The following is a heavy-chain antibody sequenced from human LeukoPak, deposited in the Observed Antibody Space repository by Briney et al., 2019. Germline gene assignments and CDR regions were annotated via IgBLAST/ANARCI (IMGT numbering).Heavy chain of an antibody. Sequence: GGSLRLSCTASGFTFSSYTMTWVRQAPGKGLKWVSAITTGDGNTYYADSVKGRFTVSRDDSKNTLYLQMNSLRAEDTAVYYCAKDGGLWVSAHWGDSWGRGTLVTVSS. CDR2: ITTGDGNT. CDR1: GFTFSSYT. V-gene: IGHV3-23*01. D-gene: IGHD7-27*01. CDR3: AKDGGLWVSAHWGDS. J-gene: IGHJ4*02.